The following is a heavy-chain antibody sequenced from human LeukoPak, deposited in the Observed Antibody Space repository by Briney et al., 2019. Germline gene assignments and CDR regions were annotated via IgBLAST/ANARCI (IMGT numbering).Heavy chain of an antibody. V-gene: IGHV4-4*02. CDR1: GGSIGDGYW. J-gene: IGHJ4*02. CDR3: ARNAAFCLDC. CDR2: IHHSDGT. Sequence: SETLSLTCDVSGGSIGDGYWWSWVRQSPGKGLEWIGEIHHSDGTNYNPSLKGRVTISVDTSNNRFFLKLASLTAADTAMYYCARNAAFCLDCWGQGTLVTVSS. D-gene: IGHD2-15*01.